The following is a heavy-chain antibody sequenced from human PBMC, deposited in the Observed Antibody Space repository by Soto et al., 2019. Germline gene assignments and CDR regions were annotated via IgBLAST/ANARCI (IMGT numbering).Heavy chain of an antibody. V-gene: IGHV3-33*01. CDR2: IWHDGNNK. D-gene: IGHD5-12*01. Sequence: PGGSLRLSCAASGFTFSNYGMHWVRQAPGKGLEWVAIIWHDGNNKYYADSVRGRFIISRDNSKNRLYLQMNSLRAEDTAVYYCATNEGRDGYSFDYWGQGTLVTVSS. CDR1: GFTFSNYG. CDR3: ATNEGRDGYSFDY. J-gene: IGHJ4*02.